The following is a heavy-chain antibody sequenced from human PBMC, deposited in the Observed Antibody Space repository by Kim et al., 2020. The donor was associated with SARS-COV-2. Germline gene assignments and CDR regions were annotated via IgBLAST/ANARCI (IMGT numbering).Heavy chain of an antibody. D-gene: IGHD3-22*01. CDR2: INAGNGNT. Sequence: ASVKVSCKASGYTFTSYAMHWVRQAPGQRLEWMGWINAGNGNTKYSQKFQGRVTITRDTSASTAYMELSSLRSEDTAVYYCARGRWGGRYYYDSSGYYFDYWGQGTLVTVSS. J-gene: IGHJ4*02. CDR1: GYTFTSYA. CDR3: ARGRWGGRYYYDSSGYYFDY. V-gene: IGHV1-3*01.